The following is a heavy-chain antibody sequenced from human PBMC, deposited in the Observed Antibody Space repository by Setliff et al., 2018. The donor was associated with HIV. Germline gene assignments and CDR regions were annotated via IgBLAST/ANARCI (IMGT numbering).Heavy chain of an antibody. J-gene: IGHJ6*03. CDR3: AREGFTVTTLSYQYYYMDV. V-gene: IGHV3-21*01. D-gene: IGHD4-17*01. CDR1: GFPLSRYT. CDR2: ISGSSTYI. Sequence: PGGSLRLSCAASGFPLSRYTLNWVRQAPGKGLEWVSSISGSSTYIYYADSMKGRVTISRDNAKNSLSLQINSLRVEDTAVYFCAREGFTVTTLSYQYYYMDVWGKGTTVTVSS.